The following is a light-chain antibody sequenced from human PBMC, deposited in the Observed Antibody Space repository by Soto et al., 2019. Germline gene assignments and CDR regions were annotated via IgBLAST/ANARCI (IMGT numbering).Light chain of an antibody. CDR2: DTS. CDR1: QGIGDT. Sequence: EIIITQSPATLCVSPLEGVTLSGSASQGIGDTLAWYQHKPGQTPRLLIYDTSARATGVPARFSGSRSGTEFTLTINSLQSEDFAVYYCQRYYNLPLTFGGGTKVDIK. V-gene: IGKV3-15*01. CDR3: QRYYNLPLT. J-gene: IGKJ4*01.